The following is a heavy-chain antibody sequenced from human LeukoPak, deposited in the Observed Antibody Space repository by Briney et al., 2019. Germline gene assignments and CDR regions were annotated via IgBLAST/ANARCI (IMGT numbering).Heavy chain of an antibody. CDR1: GCTFSSYG. J-gene: IGHJ4*02. Sequence: PGGSLRLSCAASGCTFSSYGMNWVRQAPGKGPEWISYISRSGATIYYADSVKGRFTISRDNAKNSLYLQMSSLGAEDTAIYYCSRDRGGGDIYFDYWGQGTLVTVSS. D-gene: IGHD2-21*02. CDR2: ISRSGATI. V-gene: IGHV3-48*03. CDR3: SRDRGGGDIYFDY.